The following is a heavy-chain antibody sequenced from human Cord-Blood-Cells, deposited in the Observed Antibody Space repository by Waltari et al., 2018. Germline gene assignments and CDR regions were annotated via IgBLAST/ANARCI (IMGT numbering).Heavy chain of an antibody. CDR1: GGSISSSSYY. J-gene: IGHJ3*02. CDR3: ARHSGQWLNAFDI. D-gene: IGHD6-19*01. CDR2: IFYSGST. V-gene: IGHV4-39*01. Sequence: QLQLQESGPGLVKPSETLSLTCTVSGGSISSSSYYWGWIRQPPGKGLEWIGSIFYSGSTYYNPSLKGRVTISVDTSKNQFSLKLSSVTAADTAVYYCARHSGQWLNAFDIWGQGTMVTVSS.